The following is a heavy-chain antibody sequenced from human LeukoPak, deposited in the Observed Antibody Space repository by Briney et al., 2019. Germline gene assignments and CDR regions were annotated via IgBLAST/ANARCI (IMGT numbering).Heavy chain of an antibody. V-gene: IGHV3-23*01. CDR3: ANGEFSSSSFIFDY. CDR2: ISGSGGST. D-gene: IGHD6-13*01. Sequence: GGSLRLSCAASGFTFSSYAMSWVRQAPGKGLEWVSAISGSGGSTYYADSVKGRFTISRDNSKNTLYLQMNSLRAEDTAVYYCANGEFSSSSFIFDYWGQGTLVTVSS. J-gene: IGHJ4*02. CDR1: GFTFSSYA.